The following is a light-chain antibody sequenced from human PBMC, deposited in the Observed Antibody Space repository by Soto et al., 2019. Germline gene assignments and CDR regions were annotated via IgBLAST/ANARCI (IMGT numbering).Light chain of an antibody. CDR3: NSYTSSRTLEVV. V-gene: IGLV2-14*01. J-gene: IGLJ3*02. CDR1: SSDVGGYNY. CDR2: DVS. Sequence: QSALTQPASVSGSPGQSITISCTGTSSDVGGYNYVSWYQQHPGKAPQLMIYDVSNRPSGVSNRFSGSKSGNTASLTISGLQAEDEADYYCNSYTSSRTLEVVFGGGTKVTVL.